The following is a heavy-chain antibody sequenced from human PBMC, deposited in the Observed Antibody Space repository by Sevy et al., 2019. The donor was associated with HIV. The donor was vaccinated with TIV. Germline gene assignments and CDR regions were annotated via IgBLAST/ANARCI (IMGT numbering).Heavy chain of an antibody. Sequence: ASVKVSSKASGYTFTAYYIHWVRQAPGQGLEWMGWINPNSGGTYFAKKFQDSVTLTTDTSVNTAYMELRSLRFDDTAVYYCARMGDYYDSSGYYPLKFWGQGTLVTVSS. D-gene: IGHD3-22*01. CDR3: ARMGDYYDSSGYYPLKF. V-gene: IGHV1-2*02. J-gene: IGHJ4*02. CDR1: GYTFTAYY. CDR2: INPNSGGT.